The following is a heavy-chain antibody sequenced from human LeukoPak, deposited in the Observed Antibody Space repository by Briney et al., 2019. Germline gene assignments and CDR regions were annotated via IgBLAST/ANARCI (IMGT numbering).Heavy chain of an antibody. CDR2: IIPIFGTA. CDR3: ARGGVRRITMIVVVIDLSIDY. V-gene: IGHV1-69*13. CDR1: GGTFSSYA. J-gene: IGHJ4*02. D-gene: IGHD3-22*01. Sequence: ASVKVSCKASGGTFSSYAISWVRQAPGQGLEWMGGIIPIFGTANYAQKFQGRVTITADESTSTVYMELSSLRSEDTAVYYCARGGVRRITMIVVVIDLSIDYWGQGTLVTVSS.